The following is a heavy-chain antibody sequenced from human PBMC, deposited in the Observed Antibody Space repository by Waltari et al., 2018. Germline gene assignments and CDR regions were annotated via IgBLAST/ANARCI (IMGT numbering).Heavy chain of an antibody. CDR3: AKDPHNYYDSSG. D-gene: IGHD3-22*01. J-gene: IGHJ4*02. V-gene: IGHV3-23*01. Sequence: EVQLLESGGGLVQPGGSLRLSCAASGFPFSSYAMSWVRQAPGKGLEWVSAISGSGGSTYYADSVKGRFTISRDNSKNTLYLQMNSLRAEDTAVYYCAKDPHNYYDSSGWGQGTLVTVSS. CDR2: ISGSGGST. CDR1: GFPFSSYA.